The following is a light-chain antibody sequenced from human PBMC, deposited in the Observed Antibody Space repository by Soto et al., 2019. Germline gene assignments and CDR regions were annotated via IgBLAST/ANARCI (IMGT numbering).Light chain of an antibody. CDR1: QSINSW. J-gene: IGKJ3*01. CDR2: RAS. CDR3: QPYDSYSGT. Sequence: DIQMTQSPSTLSASVGDRVTITCRASQSINSWLAWYQQKPGKAPRLLIYRASSLEGGVPSRFSGSGSGAEFNLTISGLQPDDFAPYYCQPYDSYSGTFGPGTKVDIK. V-gene: IGKV1-5*03.